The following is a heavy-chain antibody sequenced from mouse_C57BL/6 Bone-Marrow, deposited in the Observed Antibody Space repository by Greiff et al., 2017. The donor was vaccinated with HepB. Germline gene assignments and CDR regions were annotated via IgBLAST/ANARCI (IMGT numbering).Heavy chain of an antibody. J-gene: IGHJ2*01. Sequence: VQGVESGAELVRPGTSVKVSCKASGYAFTNYLIEWVKQRPGQGLEWIGVINPGSGGTNYNEKFKGKATLTADKSSSTAYMQLSSLTSEDSAVYFCARFTTVVADYWGQGTTLTVSS. CDR3: ARFTTVVADY. CDR1: GYAFTNYL. CDR2: INPGSGGT. D-gene: IGHD1-1*01. V-gene: IGHV1-54*01.